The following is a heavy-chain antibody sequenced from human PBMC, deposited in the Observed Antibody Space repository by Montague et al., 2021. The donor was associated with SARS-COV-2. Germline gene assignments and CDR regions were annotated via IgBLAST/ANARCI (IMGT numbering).Heavy chain of an antibody. D-gene: IGHD6-19*01. CDR3: ARGRFNKWLLTYHLDH. V-gene: IGHV4-59*02. Sequence: SEPLSLTCAVSGASVNGYYWSWIRQPPGKGLEWIGYIYNSESTNYNPSLKSRVTISRDTSNGHFSLKLTSVTAADTAVYYCARGRFNKWLLTYHLDHWGQGTLVRVSS. CDR1: GASVNGYY. J-gene: IGHJ4*02. CDR2: IYNSEST.